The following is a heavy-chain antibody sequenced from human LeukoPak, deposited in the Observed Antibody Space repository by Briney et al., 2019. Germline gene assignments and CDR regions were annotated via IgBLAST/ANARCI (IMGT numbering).Heavy chain of an antibody. V-gene: IGHV1-24*01. CDR3: ASYFSDDSSGYYAE. J-gene: IGHJ4*02. D-gene: IGHD3-22*01. CDR2: FDPEDGET. CDR1: GYTLTELS. Sequence: ASVKVSCKVSGYTLTELSMHWVRQAPGKGLEWMGGFDPEDGETIYAQKFQGRVTMTEDTSTDTAYMELRSLRSDDTAVYYCASYFSDDSSGYYAEWGQGTLVTVSS.